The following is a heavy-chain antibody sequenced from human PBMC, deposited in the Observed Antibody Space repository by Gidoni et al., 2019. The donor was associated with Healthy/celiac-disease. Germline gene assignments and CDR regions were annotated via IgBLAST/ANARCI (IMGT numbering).Heavy chain of an antibody. J-gene: IGHJ4*02. CDR3: ARPLRFLEWPQYFDY. V-gene: IGHV3-30*04. CDR1: GFTFSSYA. CDR2: ISYDGSNK. Sequence: QVQLVESGGGVVQPGRSLRLACAASGFTFSSYAMHWVRPAPGKGRDWVAVISYDGSNKYYADSVKGRFTISRDNSKNTLYLQMNSLRAEDTAVYYCARPLRFLEWPQYFDYWGQGTLVTVSS. D-gene: IGHD3-3*01.